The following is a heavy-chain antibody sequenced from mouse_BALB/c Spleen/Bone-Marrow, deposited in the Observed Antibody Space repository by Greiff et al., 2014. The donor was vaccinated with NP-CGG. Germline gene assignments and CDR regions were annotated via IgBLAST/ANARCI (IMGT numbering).Heavy chain of an antibody. CDR3: ARRAYGGSYGFAY. D-gene: IGHD1-1*01. V-gene: IGHV1-7*01. CDR1: GYTFTSYW. CDR2: INPSTGYT. J-gene: IGHJ3*01. Sequence: VKLVESGAELAKPGASVKMSCKASGYTFTSYWVHWVKQRPGQGLEWIGYINPSTGYTEYNQKFKDKATLTADKSSSTAYMQLSSLTSEDSAVYYCARRAYGGSYGFAYWGQGTLVTVSA.